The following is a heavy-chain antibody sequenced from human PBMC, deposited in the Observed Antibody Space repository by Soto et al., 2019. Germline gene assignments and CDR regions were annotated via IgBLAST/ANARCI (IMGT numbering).Heavy chain of an antibody. Sequence: GGSLRLSCAASDFDFSSYGIHWVRQAPGKGLEWVAASSHDGRETFYADSAKGRFTVSKEMSKNTAFLQMNALRHEDTAVYFCARDSGWPILNFDNWGQGTPVTVSS. J-gene: IGHJ4*02. CDR3: ARDSGWPILNFDN. D-gene: IGHD3-10*01. CDR1: DFDFSSYG. CDR2: SSHDGRET. V-gene: IGHV3-30*03.